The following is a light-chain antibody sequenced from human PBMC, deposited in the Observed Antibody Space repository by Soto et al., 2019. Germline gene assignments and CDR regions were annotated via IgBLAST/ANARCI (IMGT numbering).Light chain of an antibody. Sequence: QSVLTQPPSASGTPGQRVTISCSGSSSNIGNNYVYWYQLVPGTAPKLLIYRNDHRPSGVSDRFSGSRSGTSASLAIIGLRSEDEADYYCAAWDDSLSGRGVFGGGTKVTVL. CDR2: RND. J-gene: IGLJ2*01. CDR3: AAWDDSLSGRGV. CDR1: SSNIGNNY. V-gene: IGLV1-47*01.